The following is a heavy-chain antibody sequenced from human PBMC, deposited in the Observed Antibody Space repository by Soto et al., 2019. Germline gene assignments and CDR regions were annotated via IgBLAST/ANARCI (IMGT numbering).Heavy chain of an antibody. CDR2: INHSGST. V-gene: IGHV4-34*01. J-gene: IGHJ4*02. CDR1: GGSFSGYY. CDR3: AKPGEYCSSTSCYGGLDY. Sequence: QVQLQQWGAGLLKPSETLSLTCAVYGGSFSGYYWSWIRQPPGKGLEWIGEINHSGSTNYNPSLKTRVTISVDASMNQCCLKLSSVTAADTAVYYCAKPGEYCSSTSCYGGLDYWGQGTLVTVSS. D-gene: IGHD2-2*01.